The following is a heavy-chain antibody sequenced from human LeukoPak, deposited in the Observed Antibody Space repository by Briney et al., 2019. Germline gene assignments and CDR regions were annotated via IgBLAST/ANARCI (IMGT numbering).Heavy chain of an antibody. D-gene: IGHD3-16*02. CDR3: AGEYVWGSSRYLDY. Sequence: GGSLRLSCAASGFTFSSYSINWVRQAPGKGLEWVSFISSGSTTIFYADSMKGRFTISRDNAKNSLHLQLNSLRAEDTAVYYCAGEYVWGSSRYLDYWGQGTLVTVSS. J-gene: IGHJ4*02. V-gene: IGHV3-48*04. CDR1: GFTFSSYS. CDR2: ISSGSTTI.